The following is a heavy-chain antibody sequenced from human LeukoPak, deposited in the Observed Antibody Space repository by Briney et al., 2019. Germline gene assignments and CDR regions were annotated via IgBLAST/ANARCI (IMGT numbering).Heavy chain of an antibody. CDR3: ASYGSGTYYFGY. CDR1: GGSISSGDYY. CDR2: IYYSGST. J-gene: IGHJ4*02. V-gene: IGHV4-30-4*01. D-gene: IGHD3-10*01. Sequence: SETLSLTCTVSGGSISSGDYYWSWIRQPPGKGLEWIGYIYYSGSTYYNPPLKSRVTISVDTSKNQFSLKLTSVTAADTAVYYCASYGSGTYYFGYWGQGTLVTVSS.